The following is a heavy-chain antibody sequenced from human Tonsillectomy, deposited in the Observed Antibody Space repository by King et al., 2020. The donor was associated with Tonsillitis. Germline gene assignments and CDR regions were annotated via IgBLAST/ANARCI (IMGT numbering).Heavy chain of an antibody. CDR3: ARDGDYSVVAMDV. CDR1: GFTVSSTY. Sequence: VQLVESGGGLVQPGGSLRLSCAASGFTVSSTYMTWVRQAPGKGLEWVSVIYSGGSTYYADSVKGRFIISRDNSKNTVYLQMNSLRAEDTAVYYCARDGDYSVVAMDVWGNGTTVIVSS. CDR2: IYSGGST. V-gene: IGHV3-66*01. J-gene: IGHJ6*04. D-gene: IGHD2-15*01.